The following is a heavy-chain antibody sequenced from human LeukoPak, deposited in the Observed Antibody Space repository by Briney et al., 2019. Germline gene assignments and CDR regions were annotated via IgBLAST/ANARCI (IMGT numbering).Heavy chain of an antibody. J-gene: IGHJ6*03. D-gene: IGHD3-3*01. CDR1: GGSISSSSCY. Sequence: PSETLSLTCTVSGGSISSSSCYWGWIRQPPGKGLEWIGSIYYSGSTYYNPSLKSRVTISVDTSKNQFSLKLSSVTAADTAVYYCARLGFGVDPYYYYYMDVWGKGTTVTVSS. CDR3: ARLGFGVDPYYYYYMDV. V-gene: IGHV4-39*01. CDR2: IYYSGST.